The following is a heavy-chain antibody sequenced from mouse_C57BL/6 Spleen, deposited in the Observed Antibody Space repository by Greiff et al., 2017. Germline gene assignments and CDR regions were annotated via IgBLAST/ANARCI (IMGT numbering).Heavy chain of an antibody. CDR3: ANAAGFAY. CDR1: GYSFTGYY. V-gene: IGHV1-42*01. J-gene: IGHJ3*01. Sequence: VQLQQSGPELVKPGASVKISCKASGYSFTGYYMNWVKQSPEKSLEWIGEINPSTGGTTYNQKFKAKATLTVDKSSSTAYMQLKSLTSEDSAVYYCANAAGFAYWGQGTLVTVSA. CDR2: INPSTGGT.